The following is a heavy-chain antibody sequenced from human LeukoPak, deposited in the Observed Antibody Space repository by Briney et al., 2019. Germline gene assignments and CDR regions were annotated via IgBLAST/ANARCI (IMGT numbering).Heavy chain of an antibody. CDR3: AREYYMDV. Sequence: GGSLRLSCAASGFTFDDYAMHWVRQAPGKGLEWVSLISWDGGSTYYADSVKGRFTISRDNSKNSLYLQMNSLRAEDTAVYYCAREYYMDVWGKGTTVTVSS. CDR2: ISWDGGST. J-gene: IGHJ6*03. V-gene: IGHV3-43D*03. CDR1: GFTFDDYA.